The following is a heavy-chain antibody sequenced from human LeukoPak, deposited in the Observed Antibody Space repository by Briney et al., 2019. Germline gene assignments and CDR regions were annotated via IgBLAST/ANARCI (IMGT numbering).Heavy chain of an antibody. V-gene: IGHV4-38-2*02. D-gene: IGHD6-19*01. CDR1: GYSISSGYY. J-gene: IGHJ3*01. CDR3: ARSSVWYRTAAFDL. CDR2: IYHSGFT. Sequence: PSETLSLTCTVSGYSISSGYYWGWLRPSPGKGLEWIASIYHSGFTYYNPSLKSRVTMSADTSKNQFSLNLTSMTAADAALYYCARSSVWYRTAAFDLWGQGTMVTVSS.